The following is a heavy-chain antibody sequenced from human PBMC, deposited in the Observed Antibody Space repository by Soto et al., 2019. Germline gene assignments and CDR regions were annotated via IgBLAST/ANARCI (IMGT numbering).Heavy chain of an antibody. J-gene: IGHJ4*02. CDR3: ARGRYGDY. CDR1: GYTFTSYG. CDR2: ISAHNGNT. Sequence: QVHLVQSGAEVKKPGASVKVSCKASGYTFTSYGITWVRQAPGLGLEWMGWISAHNGNTDYAQKRQGRVIVTRDTTTSTAYMELRSLRSDDTAVYYCARGRYGDYWGQGALFTVSS. D-gene: IGHD1-1*01. V-gene: IGHV1-18*01.